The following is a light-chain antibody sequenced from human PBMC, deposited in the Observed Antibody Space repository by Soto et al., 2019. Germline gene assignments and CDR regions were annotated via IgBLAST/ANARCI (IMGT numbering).Light chain of an antibody. Sequence: QSVLTQPPSVSGTPGQRVTISCSGSSSNIGTNIVNWYQHLPGTAPKLLIYANNQRPSGVPDRFSGSRSGTSASLAISGLQSEDEADYYCAAWDDSQNGPVFGGGTKLTVL. J-gene: IGLJ2*01. CDR1: SSNIGTNI. CDR3: AAWDDSQNGPV. V-gene: IGLV1-44*01. CDR2: ANN.